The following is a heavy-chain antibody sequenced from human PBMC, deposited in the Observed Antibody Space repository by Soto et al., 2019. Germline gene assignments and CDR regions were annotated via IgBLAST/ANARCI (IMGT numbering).Heavy chain of an antibody. CDR2: ISSNGGST. J-gene: IGHJ6*02. V-gene: IGHV3-64D*06. CDR3: VKGSGGYCTNGVCPEYYYYYYGMDV. Sequence: GGSLRLSCSASGFTFSSYAMHWVRQAPGKGLEYVSAISSNGGSTYYADSVKGRFTISRDSSKNTLYLQMSSLRAEDTAVYYCVKGSGGYCTNGVCPEYYYYYYGMDVWGQGTTVTVSS. D-gene: IGHD2-8*01. CDR1: GFTFSSYA.